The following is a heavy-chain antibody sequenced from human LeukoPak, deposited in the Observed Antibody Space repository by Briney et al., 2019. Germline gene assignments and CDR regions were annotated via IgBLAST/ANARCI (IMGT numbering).Heavy chain of an antibody. J-gene: IGHJ6*02. V-gene: IGHV3-30*18. Sequence: PGGSLRLSCAASGFTFSSYWMSWVRQAPGKGLEWVAVISYDGSNKYYAESVKGRFTISRDNSKNTVNLQMSSLRAEDTAVYYCAKDYTGYFGMDVWGQGTTVTVSS. CDR3: AKDYTGYFGMDV. CDR1: GFTFSSYW. CDR2: ISYDGSNK.